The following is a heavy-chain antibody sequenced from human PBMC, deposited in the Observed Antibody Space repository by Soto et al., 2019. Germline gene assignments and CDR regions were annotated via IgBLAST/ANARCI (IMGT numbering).Heavy chain of an antibody. Sequence: GGSLRLSCAASGFIFSSYGMHWVRQAPGRGLEWVAAISYHGKTIYYADSVKGRFTISRDNSRKTLDLQMSSLRTEDTAVYYCTKDPHFDSWGQGTRVTVSS. V-gene: IGHV3-30*18. CDR2: ISYHGKTI. CDR3: TKDPHFDS. J-gene: IGHJ4*02. CDR1: GFIFSSYG.